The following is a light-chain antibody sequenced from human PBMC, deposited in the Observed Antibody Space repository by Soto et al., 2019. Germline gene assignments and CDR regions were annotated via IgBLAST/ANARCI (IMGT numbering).Light chain of an antibody. CDR2: DAS. CDR1: QDISSY. CDR3: QQYDYFPLT. V-gene: IGKV1-33*01. Sequence: DIQMTQSPSSLSASVGDRVTISCQASQDISSYVSWYQLKSGRPPKLLIHDASNLQTGVPSRFSGSGSGTDFTLSISSLQPEDVATYYCQQYDYFPLTFGQGTKVEIK. J-gene: IGKJ1*01.